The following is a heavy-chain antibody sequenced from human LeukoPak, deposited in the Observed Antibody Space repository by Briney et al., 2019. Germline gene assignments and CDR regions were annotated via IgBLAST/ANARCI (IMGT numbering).Heavy chain of an antibody. Sequence: PSETLSLTCTVSGGSISSGDYYWSWIRQPPGKGLEWIGYIYYSGSTYYNPSLKSRVTISVDTSKNQFSLKLSSVTAADTAVYYCARSVTTLADAFDIWGQGTMVTVSS. CDR1: GGSISSGDYY. J-gene: IGHJ3*02. D-gene: IGHD4-17*01. V-gene: IGHV4-30-4*01. CDR3: ARSVTTLADAFDI. CDR2: IYYSGST.